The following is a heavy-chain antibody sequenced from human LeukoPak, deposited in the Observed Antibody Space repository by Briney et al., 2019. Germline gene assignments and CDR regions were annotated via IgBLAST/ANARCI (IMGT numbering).Heavy chain of an antibody. CDR1: GYTFTGYY. D-gene: IGHD6-19*01. Sequence: GASVKVSCKASGYTFTGYYMHWVRQAPGQGLEWMGWINPNSGGTNYAQKFQGRVTMTRDTSISTAYMELSRLRSDDTAVYYCASFHQAVAGYYFDYWGQGTLVTVSS. CDR3: ASFHQAVAGYYFDY. V-gene: IGHV1-2*02. J-gene: IGHJ4*02. CDR2: INPNSGGT.